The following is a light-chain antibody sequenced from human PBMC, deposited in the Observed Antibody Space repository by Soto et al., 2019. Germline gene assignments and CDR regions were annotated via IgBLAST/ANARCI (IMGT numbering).Light chain of an antibody. V-gene: IGLV1-40*01. Sequence: QPVLTQPPSVSGAPGQRVTISCTGSISNIGAGYDVHWYQQLPGTAPKLLIYGNSNRPSGVPDRFSGSKSGTSASLAITGLQAEDEADYYCQSYDSSLRGQNWVFGGGTKVTVL. J-gene: IGLJ3*02. CDR1: ISNIGAGYD. CDR3: QSYDSSLRGQNWV. CDR2: GNS.